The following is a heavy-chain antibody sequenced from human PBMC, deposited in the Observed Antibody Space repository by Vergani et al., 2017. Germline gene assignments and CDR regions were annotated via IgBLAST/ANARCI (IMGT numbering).Heavy chain of an antibody. V-gene: IGHV4-38-2*02. Sequence: QVQLQESGPGLLKTSETLSLTCNVSGVSITRGNYWGWVRQSPGTGLEWIGSIYQSGSTYYNPSLKSRVTISVDTSKNQFSLKLISVTAGDTAVYYCARLRLEDSGYDFGGMDVWGQGTTVTVSS. CDR1: GVSITRGNY. CDR3: ARLRLEDSGYDFGGMDV. D-gene: IGHD5-12*01. J-gene: IGHJ6*02. CDR2: IYQSGST.